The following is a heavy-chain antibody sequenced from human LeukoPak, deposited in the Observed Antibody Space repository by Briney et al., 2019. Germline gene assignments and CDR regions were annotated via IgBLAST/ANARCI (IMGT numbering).Heavy chain of an antibody. V-gene: IGHV4-39*01. CDR3: ARPGGGNYP. J-gene: IGHJ5*02. CDR1: GGFISSGRYY. CDR2: LQYSGTT. D-gene: IGHD4-23*01. Sequence: TSETLSLTCTVSGGFISSGRYYWGWIRQPPGKGLEWIGGLQYSGTTYYNPSLKSRVTISVDTSSNKFSLRLTSVTAADTAVYYCARPGGGNYPWGQGTLVTVSS.